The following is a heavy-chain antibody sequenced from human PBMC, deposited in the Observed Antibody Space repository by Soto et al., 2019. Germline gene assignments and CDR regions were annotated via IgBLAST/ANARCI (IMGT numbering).Heavy chain of an antibody. Sequence: ASVKVSCKASGYTFTSYYMHWVRQAPGQGLEWMGIINPSGGSTSYAQKFQGRVTMTRDTSTSTVYMELSSLRSEDTAVYYCARDGELGYCSSTSCPSFDYWGQETLVTVSS. D-gene: IGHD2-2*01. CDR2: INPSGGST. CDR3: ARDGELGYCSSTSCPSFDY. J-gene: IGHJ4*02. CDR1: GYTFTSYY. V-gene: IGHV1-46*01.